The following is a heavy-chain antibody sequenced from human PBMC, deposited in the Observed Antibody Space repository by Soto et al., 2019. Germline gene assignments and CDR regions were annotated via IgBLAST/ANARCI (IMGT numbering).Heavy chain of an antibody. CDR3: AHRPAIMIGFDY. Sequence: SGPTLVNPTQTLTLTCTFSGLSVSSSGVGVGWIRQPPGKALEWLALIYWDDVKRYSPSLKNRLTITKDTSKNQVVLTMTNMDPVDTATYYCAHRPAIMIGFDYWGLGTLVTVST. V-gene: IGHV2-5*02. D-gene: IGHD2-8*01. CDR2: IYWDDVK. CDR1: GLSVSSSGVG. J-gene: IGHJ4*02.